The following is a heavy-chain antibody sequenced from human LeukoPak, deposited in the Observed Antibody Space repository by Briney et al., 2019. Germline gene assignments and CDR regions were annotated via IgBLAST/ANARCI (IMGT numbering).Heavy chain of an antibody. Sequence: PSETLSLTCTVSGGSITSNSYYWGWIRQPPGKGLEWIGSIYYTGDTYYNPSLKRRVTISVDTSKNHFSLKLSSVTAADTAVYYCARDGGIAVAGLYPLYYWGQGTLVTVSS. D-gene: IGHD6-19*01. CDR1: GGSITSNSYY. CDR2: IYYTGDT. CDR3: ARDGGIAVAGLYPLYY. J-gene: IGHJ4*02. V-gene: IGHV4-39*07.